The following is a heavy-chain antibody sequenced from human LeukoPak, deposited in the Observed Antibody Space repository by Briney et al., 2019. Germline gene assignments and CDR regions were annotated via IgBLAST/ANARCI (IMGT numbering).Heavy chain of an antibody. Sequence: ASVKVSCKASGGTFSSYAISWVRQAPGQGLEWMGWISAYNRNTNYAQKFQGRVTMTTDTSTSTAYMELRSLSSDDTAVYYCARGLHDISTGYQYDFDYWGQGTLVTVSS. CDR2: ISAYNRNT. V-gene: IGHV1-18*01. CDR3: ARGLHDISTGYQYDFDY. CDR1: GGTFSSYA. J-gene: IGHJ4*02. D-gene: IGHD3-9*01.